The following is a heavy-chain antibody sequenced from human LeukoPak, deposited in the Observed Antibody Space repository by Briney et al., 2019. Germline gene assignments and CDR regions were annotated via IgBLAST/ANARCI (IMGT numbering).Heavy chain of an antibody. CDR1: GGCLGDYY. CDR2: INHSGST. D-gene: IGHD5-18*01. J-gene: IGHJ4*02. V-gene: IGHV4-34*01. CDR3: ARRGYSYGSFGSTYYFDY. Sequence: PTETLSLACGADGGCLGDYYWSWIRQPPGKGLEWIGEINHSGSTNYNPSLKSRVTISLDTSKNQFSLKLSSVTAADTAVYYCARRGYSYGSFGSTYYFDYWGQGTLVTVSS.